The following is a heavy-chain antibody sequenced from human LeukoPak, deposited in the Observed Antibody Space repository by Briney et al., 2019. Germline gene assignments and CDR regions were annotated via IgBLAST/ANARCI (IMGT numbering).Heavy chain of an antibody. V-gene: IGHV3-21*01. D-gene: IGHD6-19*01. CDR1: GFTFNSYS. Sequence: PGGSLRLSCAASGFTFNSYSMNWVRQAPGKGLEWVSSISSSSSYIYYADSVKGRFTISRDNAKNSLYLQMNSLRAEDTAVYYCARGRYSSGWYAGLDYWGQGTLVTVSS. CDR2: ISSSSSYI. CDR3: ARGRYSSGWYAGLDY. J-gene: IGHJ4*02.